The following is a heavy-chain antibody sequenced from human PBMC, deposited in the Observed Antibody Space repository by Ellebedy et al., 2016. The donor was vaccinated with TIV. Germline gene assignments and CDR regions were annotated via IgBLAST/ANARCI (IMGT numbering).Heavy chain of an antibody. D-gene: IGHD6-19*01. CDR2: IGTAGDT. CDR1: GFTFSSYD. J-gene: IGHJ3*02. Sequence: GGSLRLXXAASGFTFSSYDMHWVRQAIGKGLEWVSAIGTAGDTYYPGSVKGRFTISRENAKNSLYLQMNGLRAGDTAVYYCARGFKVSGWPNHAFDIWGQGTMVTVSS. CDR3: ARGFKVSGWPNHAFDI. V-gene: IGHV3-13*01.